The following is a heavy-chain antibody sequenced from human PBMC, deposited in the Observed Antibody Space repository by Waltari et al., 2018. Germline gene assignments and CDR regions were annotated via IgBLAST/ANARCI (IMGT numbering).Heavy chain of an antibody. D-gene: IGHD3-22*01. CDR3: ARDLRMYYYDSSGEIDY. V-gene: IGHV1-46*01. CDR2: INPRCGST. CDR1: GYTFTSYY. Sequence: QVQLVQSGAEVKKPGASVKVSCKASGYTFTSYYMHWVRQAPGQGLEWMGIINPRCGSTSYAQKFQGRVTMTRDTSTSTVYMELSSLRSEDTAVYYCARDLRMYYYDSSGEIDYWGQGTLVTVSS. J-gene: IGHJ4*02.